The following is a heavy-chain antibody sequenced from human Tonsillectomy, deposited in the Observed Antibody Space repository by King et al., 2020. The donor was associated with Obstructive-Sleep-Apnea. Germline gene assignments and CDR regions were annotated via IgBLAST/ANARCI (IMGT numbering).Heavy chain of an antibody. V-gene: IGHV4-4*02. CDR3: ARREVVPAAMVDY. Sequence: QLQESGPGLVKPLGTLSLTCAVSGASISSSNWWNWVRQPPGKGLEWIGEIYRSGSTNYNPSLKSRVTISVDKSKNQCALKLTAVTAADTAVYYCARREVVPAAMVDYWGQGTLVTVSS. CDR2: IYRSGST. CDR1: GASISSSNW. D-gene: IGHD2-2*01. J-gene: IGHJ4*02.